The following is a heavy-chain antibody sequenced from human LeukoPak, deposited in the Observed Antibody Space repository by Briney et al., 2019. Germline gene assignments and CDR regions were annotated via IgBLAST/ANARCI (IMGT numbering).Heavy chain of an antibody. D-gene: IGHD6-19*01. Sequence: SETLSLTCAVYGGSFSGYYWSWIRQPPGKGLEWIGEINPSGSTNYNPSLKSRLTISVDTSRNQFSLSLISVTAADTAVYYCARGGQLAVPDPFDSWGQGTLVTVSS. CDR3: ARGGQLAVPDPFDS. V-gene: IGHV4-34*01. CDR1: GGSFSGYY. J-gene: IGHJ4*02. CDR2: INPSGST.